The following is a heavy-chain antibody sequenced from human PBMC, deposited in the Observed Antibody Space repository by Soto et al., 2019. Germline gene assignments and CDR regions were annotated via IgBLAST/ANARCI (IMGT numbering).Heavy chain of an antibody. J-gene: IGHJ6*02. V-gene: IGHV4-59*12. CDR3: ARDRIPTGMDV. CDR1: GGSIRSYY. CDR2: IYYSGST. Sequence: SETLSLTCTVSGGSIRSYYWSWIRQPPGKGLEWIGYIYYSGSTNYNPSLKSRVTISVDTSKNQFSLKLSSVTAEDTAVYYCARDRIPTGMDVWGQGTTVTVSS.